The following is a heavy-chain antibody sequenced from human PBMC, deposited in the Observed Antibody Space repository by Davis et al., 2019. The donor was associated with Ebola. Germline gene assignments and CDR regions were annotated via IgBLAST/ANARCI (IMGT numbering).Heavy chain of an antibody. D-gene: IGHD2-21*01. Sequence: GSLRLSCAVYGGSFSGYYWSWIRQPPGKGLEWIGEINHSGSTNYNPSLKSRVTISVDTSKNEFSLELSSVTAADTAVYYCAKGTYSSMAAWFDPWGQGILVTVPS. J-gene: IGHJ5*02. CDR1: GGSFSGYY. V-gene: IGHV4-34*01. CDR2: INHSGST. CDR3: AKGTYSSMAAWFDP.